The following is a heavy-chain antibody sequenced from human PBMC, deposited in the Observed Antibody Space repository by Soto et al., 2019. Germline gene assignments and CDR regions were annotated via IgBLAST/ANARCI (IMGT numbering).Heavy chain of an antibody. Sequence: QVQLVESGGGVVQPGRSLRLSCAASGFTFSSYGMNWVRQAPGKGLEWVAVISYDGSNKYYADSVKGRFTISRDNSKNTLYLQMNSLRDEDTAVYYCAKFWWASCCGECYPPLAFEIWGEGTMVTVSS. V-gene: IGHV3-30*18. CDR3: AKFWWASCCGECYPPLAFEI. J-gene: IGHJ3*02. D-gene: IGHD2-21*01. CDR2: ISYDGSNK. CDR1: GFTFSSYG.